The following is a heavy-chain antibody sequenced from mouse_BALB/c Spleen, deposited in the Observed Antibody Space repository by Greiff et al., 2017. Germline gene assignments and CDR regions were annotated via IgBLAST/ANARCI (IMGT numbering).Heavy chain of an antibody. D-gene: IGHD2-14*01. CDR2: IRLKSNNYAT. J-gene: IGHJ3*01. V-gene: IGHV6-6*02. CDR3: TRTYRYDAGAWFAY. CDR1: GFTFSNYW. Sequence: EVKLMESGGGLVQPGGSMKLSCVASGFTFSNYWMNWVRQSPEKGLEWVAEIRLKSNNYATHYAESVKGRFTISRDDSKSSVYLQMNNLRAEDTGIYYCTRTYRYDAGAWFAYWGQGTLVTVSA.